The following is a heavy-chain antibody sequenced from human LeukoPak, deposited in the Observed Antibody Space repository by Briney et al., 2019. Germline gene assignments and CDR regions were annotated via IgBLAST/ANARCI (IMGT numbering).Heavy chain of an antibody. V-gene: IGHV3-66*01. CDR3: AREHRGGPATD. Sequence: AGSLRLSCAASGFTVSSNYMTWVRQPPGKGLEWVSVIYSGGNTYYADSVKGRFTISRDNSKNTLYLQMNSLRAGDTAVYYCAREHRGGPATDWGEGGLVTVSS. D-gene: IGHD3-10*01. CDR1: GFTVSSNY. J-gene: IGHJ4*02. CDR2: IYSGGNT.